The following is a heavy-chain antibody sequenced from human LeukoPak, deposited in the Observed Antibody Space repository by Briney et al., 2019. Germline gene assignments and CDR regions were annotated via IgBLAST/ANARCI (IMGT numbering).Heavy chain of an antibody. Sequence: ASVKVSCNASGYTFTSHFMHWVRQAPGQGLEWMGIINPRGGSTSYTQKFQGRVTMTRDTSISTAYMELSRLRSDDTAVYYCARDLRAYGSGSYPWGQGTLVTVSS. CDR3: ARDLRAYGSGSYP. CDR2: INPRGGST. J-gene: IGHJ5*02. CDR1: GYTFTSHF. V-gene: IGHV1-46*01. D-gene: IGHD3-10*01.